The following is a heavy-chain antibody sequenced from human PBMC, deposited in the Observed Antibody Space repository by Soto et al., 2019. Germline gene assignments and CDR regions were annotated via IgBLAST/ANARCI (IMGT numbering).Heavy chain of an antibody. CDR2: ISAHNGNT. Sequence: QVHLLQSGAEVKKPGASVKVSCKGSGYGFTTYGITWVRQAPGQGLEWLAWISAHNGNTNYAQKLQGTVTVTRDTSTSTAYMELRSLRSDDTAVYYCARGRYGDYGGQGALVTVSS. CDR3: ARGRYGDY. J-gene: IGHJ4*02. D-gene: IGHD1-1*01. V-gene: IGHV1-18*01. CDR1: GYGFTTYG.